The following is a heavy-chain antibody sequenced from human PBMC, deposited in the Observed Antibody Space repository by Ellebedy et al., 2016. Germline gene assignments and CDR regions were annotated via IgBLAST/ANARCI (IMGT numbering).Heavy chain of an antibody. D-gene: IGHD3-16*01. CDR1: GGSFNSYA. CDR2: IVPIFGTT. V-gene: IGHV1-69*13. CDR3: ARDRGLGVSAFNL. J-gene: IGHJ2*01. Sequence: ASVKVSCKASGGSFNSYAINWVRQAPGQGLEWMGGIVPIFGTTNYAQSLQGTVTITVDEVTRIVYLELGSLRSEDTAIYYCARDRGLGVSAFNLWGQGTLVTVSS.